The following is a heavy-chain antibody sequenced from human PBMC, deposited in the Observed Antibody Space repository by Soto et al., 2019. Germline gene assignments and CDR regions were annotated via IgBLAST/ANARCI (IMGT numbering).Heavy chain of an antibody. CDR3: AGRPPATHRLNWFDP. V-gene: IGHV4-39*01. CDR2: IYYSGST. D-gene: IGHD6-25*01. J-gene: IGHJ5*02. CDR1: GGSISSSSYY. Sequence: SETLSLTCTVSGGSISSSSYYWGWIRQPPGKGLEWIGSIYYSGSTYYNPSLKSRVTISVDTSKNQFSLKLSSVTAADTAVYYCAGRPPATHRLNWFDPWGQGTLVTVSS.